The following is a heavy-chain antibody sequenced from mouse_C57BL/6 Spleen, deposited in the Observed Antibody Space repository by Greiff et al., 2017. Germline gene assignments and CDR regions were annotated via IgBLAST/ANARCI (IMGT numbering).Heavy chain of an antibody. J-gene: IGHJ1*03. V-gene: IGHV1-64*01. CDR1: GYTFTSYW. D-gene: IGHD1-1*01. Sequence: VQLQQPGAELVKPGASVKLSCKASGYTFTSYWMHWVKQRPGQGLEWIGMIHPNSGSTNYNEKFKSKATLTVDKSSSTAYMQLSSLTSEDSAVXYCAREPHNYYGSSYGYFEVWGTGTTVTVSS. CDR2: IHPNSGST. CDR3: AREPHNYYGSSYGYFEV.